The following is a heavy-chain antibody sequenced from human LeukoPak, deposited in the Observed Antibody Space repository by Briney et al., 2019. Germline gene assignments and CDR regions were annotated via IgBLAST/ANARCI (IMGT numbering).Heavy chain of an antibody. Sequence: PSETLSLTCTVSGGSISSGDYYWSWIRQPPGKGLEWIGYIYYSGSTYYNPSLKSRVTISADTSKNQFSLKLSSVTAADTAVYYCARGEQLADFDYWGQGTLVTVSS. CDR3: ARGEQLADFDY. CDR1: GGSISSGDYY. V-gene: IGHV4-30-4*08. CDR2: IYYSGST. J-gene: IGHJ4*02. D-gene: IGHD6-6*01.